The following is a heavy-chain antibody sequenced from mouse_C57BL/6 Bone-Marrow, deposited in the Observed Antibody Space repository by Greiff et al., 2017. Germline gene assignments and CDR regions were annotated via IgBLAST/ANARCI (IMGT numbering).Heavy chain of an antibody. CDR1: GYTFTSYW. V-gene: IGHV1-64*01. CDR2: IHPNSGST. J-gene: IGHJ1*03. Sequence: QVQLQQPGAELVKPGASVKLSCKASGYTFTSYWMHWVKQRPGQGLEWIGMIHPNSGSTNYNEKFKSKATLTVDKFSSTAYMQLSSLTSEDSAVYYCARRVITTVVAHWYFDVWGTGTTVTVSS. D-gene: IGHD1-1*01. CDR3: ARRVITTVVAHWYFDV.